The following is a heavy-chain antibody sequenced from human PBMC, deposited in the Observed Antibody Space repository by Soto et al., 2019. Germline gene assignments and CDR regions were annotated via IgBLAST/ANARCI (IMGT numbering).Heavy chain of an antibody. D-gene: IGHD3-22*01. CDR1: GFTFDDYA. CDR2: ISWNSGSI. J-gene: IGHJ3*02. V-gene: IGHV3-9*01. CDR3: AKEYDSSGYYVVNAFDI. Sequence: EVQLVESGGGLVQPGGSLRLSCAASGFTFDDYAMHWVRQAPGKGLEWVSGISWNSGSIGYADSVKGRFTISRDNAKNSLYLQMNSLRAEDTALYYCAKEYDSSGYYVVNAFDIWGQGTMVTVSS.